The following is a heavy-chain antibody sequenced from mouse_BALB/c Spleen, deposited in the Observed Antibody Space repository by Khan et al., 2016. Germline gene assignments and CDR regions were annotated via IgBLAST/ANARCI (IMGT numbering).Heavy chain of an antibody. J-gene: IGHJ4*01. D-gene: IGHD4-1*01. Sequence: QVQLKESGPQLVRPGASVKISCTASGYSFTSYWMHWVKQRPGQGLEWIGRIDPSDSETRLNQKFKDKATLTVAKSSRTAYMQLSSPTSEDSAGYYCAREGAGSHSMDYGGQGTSVTVAS. CDR2: IDPSDSET. CDR3: AREGAGSHSMDY. CDR1: GYSFTSYW. V-gene: IGHV1S126*01.